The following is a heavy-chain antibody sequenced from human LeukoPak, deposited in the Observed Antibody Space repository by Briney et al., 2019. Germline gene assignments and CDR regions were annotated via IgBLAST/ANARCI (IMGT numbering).Heavy chain of an antibody. CDR1: GFTFGSYG. J-gene: IGHJ4*02. V-gene: IGHV3-30*18. CDR3: AKVAYSYGLYFYFDY. CDR2: ISYDGSNK. D-gene: IGHD5-18*01. Sequence: GGSLRLSCAASGFTFGSYGMHWVRQAPGKGLEWVAVISYDGSNKYSADSVKGRFTISRDNSKNTLYLQMNSLRAEDTAVYYCAKVAYSYGLYFYFDYWGQGTLVTVSS.